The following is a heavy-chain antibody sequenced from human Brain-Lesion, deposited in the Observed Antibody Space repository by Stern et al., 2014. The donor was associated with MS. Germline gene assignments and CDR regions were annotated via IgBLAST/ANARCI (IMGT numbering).Heavy chain of an antibody. CDR1: GYSFTSYW. V-gene: IGHV5-51*01. Sequence: EVQLVESGAEVKKPGESLKISCKGSGYSFTSYWIGWVRQMPGKGLEWMGIIYPGDSDTRYSPSCQAQFPISFDKSINPAYLHWRSLKASDTAIYYCARDWYPFDYWGQGTLVTVSS. D-gene: IGHD6-13*01. J-gene: IGHJ4*02. CDR2: IYPGDSDT. CDR3: ARDWYPFDY.